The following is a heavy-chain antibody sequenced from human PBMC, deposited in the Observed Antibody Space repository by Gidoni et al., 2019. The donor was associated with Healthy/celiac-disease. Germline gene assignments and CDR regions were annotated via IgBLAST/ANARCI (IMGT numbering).Heavy chain of an antibody. D-gene: IGHD3-22*01. CDR2: IWYDGSNK. CDR3: ARGSRYYYDSSGRPVPFDY. Sequence: QVQLVESGGGVVQPGRSLRLSCAASGFTFSSYGLHWVRQAPGKGLEWVAVIWYDGSNKYYADSVKGRFTISRDNSKNTLYLQMNSLRAEDTAVYYCARGSRYYYDSSGRPVPFDYWGQGTLVTVSS. CDR1: GFTFSSYG. V-gene: IGHV3-33*08. J-gene: IGHJ4*02.